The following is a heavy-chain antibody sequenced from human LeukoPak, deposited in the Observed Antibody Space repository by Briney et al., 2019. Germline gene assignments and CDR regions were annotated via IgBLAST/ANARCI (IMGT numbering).Heavy chain of an antibody. CDR1: GFTFDNYW. Sequence: GGSLRLSCAASGFTFDNYWMHWVRQAPGKGLEWVGRIKSKTDGGTTDYAAPVKGRFTISRDDSKNTLYLQMNSLKTEDTAVYYCSTTYYYDSSEGYWGQGTLVTVSS. J-gene: IGHJ4*02. V-gene: IGHV3-15*07. D-gene: IGHD3-22*01. CDR2: IKSKTDGGTT. CDR3: STTYYYDSSEGY.